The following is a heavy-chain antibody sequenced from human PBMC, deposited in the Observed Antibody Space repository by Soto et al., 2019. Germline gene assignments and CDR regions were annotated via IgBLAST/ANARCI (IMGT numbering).Heavy chain of an antibody. J-gene: IGHJ6*02. D-gene: IGHD2-15*01. CDR3: ARPIPRWSYHYGMDV. CDR2: ISFDGSKE. Sequence: GGSLSLSCAASEFTFRRYGMHWVRQAPGRGLEGVALISFDGSKEYYADSVKGRFIISRDNSKNMVYLQMNSLTPDVTAIYYCARPIPRWSYHYGMDVWGQGTTVTVSS. V-gene: IGHV3-30*03. CDR1: EFTFRRYG.